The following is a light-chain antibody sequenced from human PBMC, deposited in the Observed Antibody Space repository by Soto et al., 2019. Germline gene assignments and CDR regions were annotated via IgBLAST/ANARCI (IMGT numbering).Light chain of an antibody. CDR1: SSDVDRFNY. CDR2: DVS. CDR3: SVYVGNYIYV. J-gene: IGLJ1*01. V-gene: IGLV2-11*01. Sequence: QSALTQPRSVCGSPGQSVTISCTGTSSDVDRFNYVSWYQHHAAKAPKLMIYDVSNRHSGVPDRFSGSKSGNTASLTISGLQAEDEADYYCSVYVGNYIYVFGTGTKLTV.